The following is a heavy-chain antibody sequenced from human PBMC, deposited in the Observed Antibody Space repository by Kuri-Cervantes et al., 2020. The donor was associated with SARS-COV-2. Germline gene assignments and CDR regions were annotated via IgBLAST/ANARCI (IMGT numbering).Heavy chain of an antibody. CDR1: GFTFSSYW. V-gene: IGHV3-74*01. J-gene: IGHJ4*02. Sequence: GGSLRLSCVSSGFTFSSYWMHWVRQAPGKGLVWVSRLTNDGSDAIFADSGKGRFTISRDNAKNMLYLYMNSLRADDTAVYYCARDSMTTRDFDYWGQGTLVTVSS. D-gene: IGHD4-11*01. CDR2: LTNDGSDA. CDR3: ARDSMTTRDFDY.